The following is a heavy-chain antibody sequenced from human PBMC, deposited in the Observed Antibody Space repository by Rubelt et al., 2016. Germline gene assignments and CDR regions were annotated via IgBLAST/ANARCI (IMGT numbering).Heavy chain of an antibody. CDR3: ARDPLPVRGVIMTPTH. V-gene: IGHV1-18*01. D-gene: IGHD3-10*01. CDR1: GYTFTSYG. CDR2: ISAYNGNT. Sequence: VQLVQSGAEVKKPGASVKVSCKASGYTFTSYGISWVRQAPGQGLEWMGWISAYNGNTNYAQKPQGRVTMTPDTSTSTAYMELRSLRSDGTAVYYCARDPLPVRGVIMTPTHWGQGTLVTVSS. J-gene: IGHJ4*02.